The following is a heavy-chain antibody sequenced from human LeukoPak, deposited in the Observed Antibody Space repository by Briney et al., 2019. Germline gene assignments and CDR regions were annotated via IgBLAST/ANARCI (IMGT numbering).Heavy chain of an antibody. CDR2: IRYDGSNK. J-gene: IGHJ4*02. V-gene: IGHV3-30*02. CDR3: AKVLVGGTDY. D-gene: IGHD1-26*01. Sequence: PGGSLRLSCAASGFTFSSYGKQWVRQAPGKGLEWVAFIRYDGSNKYYADSVKGRFTISRDNSKNTLYLQMNSLRAEDTAVYYCAKVLVGGTDYWGQGTLVTVSS. CDR1: GFTFSSYG.